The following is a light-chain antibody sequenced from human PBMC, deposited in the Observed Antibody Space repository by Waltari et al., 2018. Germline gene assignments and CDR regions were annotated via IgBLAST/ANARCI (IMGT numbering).Light chain of an antibody. CDR3: MQALQTPFT. V-gene: IGKV2-28*01. CDR1: ESRLHSNGYNY. Sequence: DIVMTQSPLSLPVTPGAPASISCRSSESRLHSNGYNYLDWYLQKPGQSPQLLIYLGSNRASGIPDRFSGSGSGTDFTLKISRVEAEDVGIYYCMQALQTPFTFGGGTKVEIK. CDR2: LGS. J-gene: IGKJ4*01.